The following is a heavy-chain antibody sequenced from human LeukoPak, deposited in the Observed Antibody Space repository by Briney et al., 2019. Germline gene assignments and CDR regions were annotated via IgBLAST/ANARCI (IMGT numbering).Heavy chain of an antibody. J-gene: IGHJ2*01. D-gene: IGHD2-15*01. CDR3: AAESPRRYCSGGSCYGWYFDL. V-gene: IGHV1-58*02. Sequence: ASVKVSCKASGFTFTTSTIQWVRQARGQRLEWIGWIVVGSGNTNYAQKFQERVTITRDMSTSTAYMELSSLRSEDTAVYYCAAESPRRYCSGGSCYGWYFDLWGRGTLVTVSS. CDR1: GFTFTTST. CDR2: IVVGSGNT.